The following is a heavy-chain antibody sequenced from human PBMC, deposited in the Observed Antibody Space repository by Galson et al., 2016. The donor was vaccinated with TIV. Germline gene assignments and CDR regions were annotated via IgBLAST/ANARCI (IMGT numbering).Heavy chain of an antibody. CDR1: GGSVSGYY. CDR3: ARVQWVSSLVSYCYYRDV. CDR2: INHFRSS. Sequence: SETLSLTCGVYGGSVSGYYWGWFRQPPGKGLEWIGEINHFRSSNYNPSLKSRLTISIDTPKKQFSLSLRSVTAADTGVYYCARVQWVSSLVSYCYYRDVWGTGTTV. J-gene: IGHJ6*03. V-gene: IGHV4-34*01. D-gene: IGHD5/OR15-5a*01.